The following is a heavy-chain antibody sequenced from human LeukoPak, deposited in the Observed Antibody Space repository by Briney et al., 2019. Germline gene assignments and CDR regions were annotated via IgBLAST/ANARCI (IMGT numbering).Heavy chain of an antibody. CDR3: AILVATIGSFDY. V-gene: IGHV1-2*02. J-gene: IGHJ4*02. CDR1: GYTFTGYY. D-gene: IGHD5-12*01. CDR2: INPNSGGT. Sequence: AASVKVSCKASGYTFTGYYMHWVRQAPGQGLEWMGWINPNSGGTNYAQKFQGRVTMTRDTSISTAYMELSRLRSDDTAVYYCAILVATIGSFDYWGQGTLVTVSS.